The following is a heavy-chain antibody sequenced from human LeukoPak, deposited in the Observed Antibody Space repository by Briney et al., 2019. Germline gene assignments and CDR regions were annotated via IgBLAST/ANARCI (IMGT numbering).Heavy chain of an antibody. CDR1: GFTFSSYS. Sequence: GGSLRLSCAASGFTFSSYSMNWVRQAPGKGLEWVSSISSSSSYIYYADSVKGRFTISRDNAKNSLYLQMNSLRAEDTAVYYLAKLPYDSSCYHFDYWGQGTLVTVSS. J-gene: IGHJ4*02. D-gene: IGHD3-22*01. CDR3: AKLPYDSSCYHFDY. V-gene: IGHV3-21*01. CDR2: ISSSSSYI.